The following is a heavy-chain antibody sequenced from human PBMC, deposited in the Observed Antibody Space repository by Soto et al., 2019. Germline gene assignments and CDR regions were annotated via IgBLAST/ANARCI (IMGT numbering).Heavy chain of an antibody. CDR2: IYYSGST. V-gene: IGHV4-30-4*01. CDR1: GGSISSGDNY. D-gene: IGHD3-22*01. Sequence: SETLSLTCTVSGGSISSGDNYWSWIRQPPGKGLEWIGYIYYSGSTYYNPSLKSRVTISVDTSKDQFSLKLSSVTAADTAVYYCASSLGNDYYSIVYWGQGALVTVSS. J-gene: IGHJ4*02. CDR3: ASSLGNDYYSIVY.